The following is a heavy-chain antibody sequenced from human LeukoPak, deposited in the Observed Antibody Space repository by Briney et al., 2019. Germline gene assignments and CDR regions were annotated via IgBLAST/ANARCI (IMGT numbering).Heavy chain of an antibody. D-gene: IGHD2-15*01. CDR3: AREGNHCSGGSCYSFEDY. CDR1: GFTFSRYS. CDR2: ISSSSSTI. J-gene: IGHJ4*02. Sequence: PGGSLRLSCAASGFTFSRYSMNWVRQAPGKGLEWVSYISSSSSTIYYADSVKGRFTISRDNAKNSLYLQMNSLRAEDTAVYYCAREGNHCSGGSCYSFEDYWGQGTLVTVSS. V-gene: IGHV3-48*04.